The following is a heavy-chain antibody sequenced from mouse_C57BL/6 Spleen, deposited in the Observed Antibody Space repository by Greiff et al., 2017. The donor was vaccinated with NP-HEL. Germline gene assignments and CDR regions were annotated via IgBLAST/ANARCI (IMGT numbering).Heavy chain of an antibody. CDR3: ARHERAFYGSSPWYFDV. Sequence: VKLVESGAELVKPGASVKLSCKASGYTFTEYTIHWVKQRSGQGLEWIGWFYPGSGSIKYNEKFKDKATLTADKSSSTVYMELSRLTSEDSAVYFCARHERAFYGSSPWYFDVWGTGTTVTVSS. CDR2: FYPGSGSI. V-gene: IGHV1-62-2*01. J-gene: IGHJ1*03. CDR1: GYTFTEYT. D-gene: IGHD1-1*01.